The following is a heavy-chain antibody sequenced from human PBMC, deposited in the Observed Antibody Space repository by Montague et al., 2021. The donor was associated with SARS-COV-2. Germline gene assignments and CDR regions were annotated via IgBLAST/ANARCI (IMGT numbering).Heavy chain of an antibody. D-gene: IGHD4-23*01. CDR3: ARWDPQTLTLIVLRGKSAIDY. CDR1: GGSFSGYY. Sequence: SETLSLTCAAYGGSFSGYYWTWIRQSPGKGLEWIAEINHSGTTNYNFNPSLRSRVTISVDTSKSQFSLKLISVTAADTGVYYCARWDPQTLTLIVLRGKSAIDYWGQGTLVTVSS. V-gene: IGHV4-34*01. J-gene: IGHJ4*02. CDR2: INHSGTT.